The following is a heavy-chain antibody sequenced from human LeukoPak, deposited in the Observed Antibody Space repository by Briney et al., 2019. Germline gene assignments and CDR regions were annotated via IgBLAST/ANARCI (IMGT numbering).Heavy chain of an antibody. D-gene: IGHD2-2*01. V-gene: IGHV4-39*01. CDR3: ARPSGVVVPNYYMDV. CDR1: GDSISSSNYY. CDR2: IYYSGST. J-gene: IGHJ6*03. Sequence: PSETLSLTCTVSGDSISSSNYYWGWIRQPPGKGLEWSGSIYYSGSTYYNPSLKSRVTISVDTSKNQFSLKLSSVTAADTAVYYCARPSGVVVPNYYMDVWGKGTTVTVSS.